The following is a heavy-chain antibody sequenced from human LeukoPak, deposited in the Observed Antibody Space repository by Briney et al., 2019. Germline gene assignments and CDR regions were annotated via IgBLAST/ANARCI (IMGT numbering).Heavy chain of an antibody. CDR1: GYTFTGYH. D-gene: IGHD2-2*01. V-gene: IGHV1-2*06. Sequence: ASVKVSCKASGYTFTGYHMHWVRQAPGQGLEWMGRINPNSGDTNYAQKFQGRVTMTRDTSISTAYMELSRLRADDTAVYYCARDYCSSTSCLFDYWGQGTLVTVSS. J-gene: IGHJ4*02. CDR2: INPNSGDT. CDR3: ARDYCSSTSCLFDY.